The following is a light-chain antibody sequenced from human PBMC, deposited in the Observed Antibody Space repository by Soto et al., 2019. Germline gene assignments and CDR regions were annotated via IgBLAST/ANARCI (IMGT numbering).Light chain of an antibody. CDR3: QQSYSTPPYT. CDR2: AAS. V-gene: IGKV1-39*01. J-gene: IGKJ2*01. CDR1: QSISSY. Sequence: DIQMTQSPSSLSASVGDRVTITCRASQSISSYLNWYQQKPGKAPKLLMYAASSLQSGVPSRFSGSGSGTDFTLTISSLQPEDFVTYYCQQSYSTPPYTFGQGTKLEIK.